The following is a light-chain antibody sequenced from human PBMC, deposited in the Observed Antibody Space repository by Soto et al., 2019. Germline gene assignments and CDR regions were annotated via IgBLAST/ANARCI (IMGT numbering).Light chain of an antibody. CDR1: SSDVGVYNY. CDR2: EVT. CDR3: SSYTASSTLLYV. Sequence: QPVLAQPASVSGSPGQSITISCTGTSSDVGVYNYVSWFQQHPGKAPKLMIYEVTNRPAGVSNRFSGSKSGNTASLTISGLQAEDEADYYCSSYTASSTLLYVFGTGPKLTVL. V-gene: IGLV2-14*01. J-gene: IGLJ1*01.